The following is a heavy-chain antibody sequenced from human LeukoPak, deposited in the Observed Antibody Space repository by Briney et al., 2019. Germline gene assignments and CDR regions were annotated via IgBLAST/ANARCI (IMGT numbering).Heavy chain of an antibody. Sequence: SETLSLTCTVSGGSISSYYWSWIRQPPGKGLEWIGYIYYSGSTNYNPSLKSRVTISVDTSKNQFSLKLSSVTAADTAVYYCARHHCSSTSCYANYYYMDVCGKGTTVTVSS. J-gene: IGHJ6*03. CDR2: IYYSGST. CDR1: GGSISSYY. CDR3: ARHHCSSTSCYANYYYMDV. V-gene: IGHV4-59*08. D-gene: IGHD2-2*01.